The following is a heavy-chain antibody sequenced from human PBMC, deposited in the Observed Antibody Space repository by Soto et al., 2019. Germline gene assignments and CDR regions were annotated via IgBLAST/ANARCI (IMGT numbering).Heavy chain of an antibody. J-gene: IGHJ4*02. D-gene: IGHD5-12*01. Sequence: SETLSLTCTVSGGSFIGGSWTWIRQSPGKGLEWIGDITHSGNTNYNPSVKSRVTLSVDTSKNQFSLTLRSVTTADTALYYSTGQEGYACNPIDYWGQGTLVTVSS. CDR1: GGSFIGGS. CDR2: ITHSGNT. V-gene: IGHV4-59*01. CDR3: TGQEGYACNPIDY.